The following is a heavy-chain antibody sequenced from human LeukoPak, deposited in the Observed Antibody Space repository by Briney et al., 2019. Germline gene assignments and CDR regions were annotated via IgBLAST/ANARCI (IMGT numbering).Heavy chain of an antibody. CDR2: INPHNGGA. J-gene: IGHJ4*02. CDR1: EDSFTGYY. Sequence: ASVKVSCKASEDSFTGYYIHWVRQAPGQGPEWMGWINPHNGGAKYADRVQGRVTMTRDTSIGTAYMELSRLRSDDTAVYYCARGGAGSAYYGWDFFRFDYWGQGTLVTVSS. V-gene: IGHV1-2*02. CDR3: ARGGAGSAYYGWDFFRFDY. D-gene: IGHD4-17*01.